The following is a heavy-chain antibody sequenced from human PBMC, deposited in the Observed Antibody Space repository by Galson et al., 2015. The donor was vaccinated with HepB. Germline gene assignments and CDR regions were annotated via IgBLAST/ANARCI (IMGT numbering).Heavy chain of an antibody. D-gene: IGHD3-3*01. Sequence: ETLSLTCGVYGGSFSTYYWSWIRQPPGKGLEWIGEINHNGSTNYNPSLKSRVSISIDTSKNRFSLKLSSVTAADTAVYYCARAVYYDFWNGFGPWGQGALVTVSS. CDR2: INHNGST. CDR3: ARAVYYDFWNGFGP. J-gene: IGHJ5*02. CDR1: GGSFSTYY. V-gene: IGHV4-34*01.